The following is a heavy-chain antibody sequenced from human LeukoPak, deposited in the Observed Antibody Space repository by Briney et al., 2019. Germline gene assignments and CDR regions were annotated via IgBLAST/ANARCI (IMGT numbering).Heavy chain of an antibody. J-gene: IGHJ5*02. CDR3: ARDLLWFGEPSNWFDP. Sequence: SVKVSCKASGGTFSSYAISWVRQAPGQGLEWMGGIIPIFGTADYAQKFQGRVTITTDESTNTAYMELSSLRSEDTAVYYCARDLLWFGEPSNWFDPWGQGTLVTVSS. CDR2: IIPIFGTA. CDR1: GGTFSSYA. D-gene: IGHD3-10*01. V-gene: IGHV1-69*05.